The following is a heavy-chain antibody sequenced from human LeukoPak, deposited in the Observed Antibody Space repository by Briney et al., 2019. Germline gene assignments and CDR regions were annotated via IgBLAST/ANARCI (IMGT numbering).Heavy chain of an antibody. CDR1: GVTFRSDT. Sequence: KPGGSLRLSCAASGVTFRSDTLNWVRQAPGKGLEWVSSISSGSTYMYYADSVKGRFTISRDNSKNTLYLQMNSLRAEDTAVYYCARTYSWSLSRFDYWGQGTLVTVSS. D-gene: IGHD3-16*02. J-gene: IGHJ4*02. V-gene: IGHV3-21*01. CDR3: ARTYSWSLSRFDY. CDR2: ISSGSTYM.